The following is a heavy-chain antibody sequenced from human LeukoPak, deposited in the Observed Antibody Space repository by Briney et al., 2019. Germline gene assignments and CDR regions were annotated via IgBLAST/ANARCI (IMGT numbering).Heavy chain of an antibody. CDR1: GFTCSTYG. V-gene: IGHV3-23*01. Sequence: PGGSLRLSCAASGFTCSTYGFSWVRQDPGKGLEWVSRISGSGDTTNYADSVKGRFTISRDNAKNSLYLQMNSLRAEDTAVYYCARDFSLITMVRGVIIGLPYYYYYMDVWGKGTTVTISS. D-gene: IGHD3-10*01. CDR3: ARDFSLITMVRGVIIGLPYYYYYMDV. CDR2: ISGSGDTT. J-gene: IGHJ6*03.